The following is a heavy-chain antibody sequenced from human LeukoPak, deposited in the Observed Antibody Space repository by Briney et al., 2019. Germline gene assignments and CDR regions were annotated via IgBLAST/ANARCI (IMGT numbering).Heavy chain of an antibody. D-gene: IGHD2-15*01. CDR3: VRGNRCSGCGGWFDP. Sequence: ASVKVSCKASGGTFSSYAISWVRHAPGQGLEWIGGIIPIFGTANYAQKFQGRVTITTDESTSTAYMELSSLRSEDTAVYYCVRGNRCSGCGGWFDPWGQGTLVTVSS. V-gene: IGHV1-69*05. J-gene: IGHJ5*02. CDR2: IIPIFGTA. CDR1: GGTFSSYA.